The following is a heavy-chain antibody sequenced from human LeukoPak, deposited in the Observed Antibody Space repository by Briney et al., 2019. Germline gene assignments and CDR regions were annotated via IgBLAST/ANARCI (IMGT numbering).Heavy chain of an antibody. D-gene: IGHD5-24*01. CDR1: GFIFSNYN. J-gene: IGHJ1*01. V-gene: IGHV3-21*01. Sequence: GGSLRLSCAASGFIFSNYNMNWVRQAPGKGLEWVSSISSSSNYIYYGDSVKGRFTISRDNSKNTLYLQMNSLRAEDTAVYYCAKDGQGMATIPYEYFQHWGQGTLVTVSS. CDR3: AKDGQGMATIPYEYFQH. CDR2: ISSSSNYI.